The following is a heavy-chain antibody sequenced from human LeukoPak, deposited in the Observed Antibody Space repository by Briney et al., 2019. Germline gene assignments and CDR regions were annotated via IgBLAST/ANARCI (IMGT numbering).Heavy chain of an antibody. CDR1: GGSVSGYY. CDR2: INHSGST. D-gene: IGHD7-27*01. J-gene: IGHJ5*02. V-gene: IGHV4-34*01. CDR3: ARRKGLRRLGYNWFDP. Sequence: SETLSLTCAVYGGSVSGYYWSWIRQPPGKGLEWIGEINHSGSTNYNPTLKSRVTISVDTAKNQSSLKLSSVTAADTAVYYCARRKGLRRLGYNWFDPWGQGTLVTVSS.